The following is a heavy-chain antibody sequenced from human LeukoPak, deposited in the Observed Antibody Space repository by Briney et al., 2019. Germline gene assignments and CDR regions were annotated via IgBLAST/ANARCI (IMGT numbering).Heavy chain of an antibody. CDR1: GGTFISYD. CDR3: ARGRDSSSSYFY. CDR2: IIPIFGTA. V-gene: IGHV1-69*01. D-gene: IGHD6-6*01. Sequence: ASVKVSCKASGGTFISYDISWVRQAPGQGLEWMGGIIPIFGTANYAQKFQGRVTITADESTSTAYMELSSLRSEDTAVYYCARGRDSSSSYFYWGQGTLVTVSS. J-gene: IGHJ4*02.